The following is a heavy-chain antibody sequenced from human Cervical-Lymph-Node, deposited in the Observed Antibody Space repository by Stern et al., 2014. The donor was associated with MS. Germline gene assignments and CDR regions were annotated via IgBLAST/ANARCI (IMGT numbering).Heavy chain of an antibody. J-gene: IGHJ2*01. CDR3: ARRGTVGGFIPFDL. D-gene: IGHD6-19*01. V-gene: IGHV5-10-1*03. CDR1: GYSFTNYW. Sequence: VQLVQSGAEVKKPGESLRISCQGFGYSFTNYWITWVRQMPGKGLEWMGRIDPSDSYTNYSPSFQGHVTISVDKSISTAYLQWSSLKASDTAMYYCARRGTVGGFIPFDLWGRGTLVTVSS. CDR2: IDPSDSYT.